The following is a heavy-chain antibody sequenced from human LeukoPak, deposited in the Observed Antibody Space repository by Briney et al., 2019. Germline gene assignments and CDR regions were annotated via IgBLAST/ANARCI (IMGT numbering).Heavy chain of an antibody. CDR2: IIPLFGTA. V-gene: IGHV1-69*13. CDR3: AREWNYETSGYYYYY. D-gene: IGHD3-22*01. Sequence: ASVKVSCKASGYTFSGHYLHWVRQAPGQGLEWMGGIIPLFGTANYAQKFQGRVTITADESTSTAYMELSSLRPEGTALYYCAREWNYETSGYYYYYWGQGTLVTVSS. J-gene: IGHJ4*02. CDR1: GYTFSGHY.